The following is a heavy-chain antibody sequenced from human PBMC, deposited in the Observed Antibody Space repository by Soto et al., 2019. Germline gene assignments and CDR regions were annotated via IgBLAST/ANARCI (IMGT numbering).Heavy chain of an antibody. D-gene: IGHD4-17*01. CDR2: ISYDGSNK. J-gene: IGHJ6*01. V-gene: IGHV3-30*18. CDR1: GFTFSSYG. CDR3: AKGGEHYGDYGGYYYGMDV. Sequence: ESGGGVVQPGRSLRLSCAASGFTFSSYGMHWVRQAPGKGLEWVAVISYDGSNKYYADSVKGRFTISRDNSKNTLYLQMNSLRAEDTAVYYCAKGGEHYGDYGGYYYGMDVW.